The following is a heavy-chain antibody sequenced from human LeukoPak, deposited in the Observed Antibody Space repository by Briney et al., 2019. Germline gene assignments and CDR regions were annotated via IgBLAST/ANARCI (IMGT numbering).Heavy chain of an antibody. CDR1: GYSISSGYY. Sequence: SETLSLTRTVSGYSISSGYYWGWIRQPPGKGLEWIGSIYHSGSTYYNPSLKSRVTISVDTSKNQFSLKLSSVTAADTAVYYCARGFVYYDFWSGYYSYFDYWGQGTLVTVSS. CDR3: ARGFVYYDFWSGYYSYFDY. J-gene: IGHJ4*02. D-gene: IGHD3-3*01. CDR2: IYHSGST. V-gene: IGHV4-38-2*02.